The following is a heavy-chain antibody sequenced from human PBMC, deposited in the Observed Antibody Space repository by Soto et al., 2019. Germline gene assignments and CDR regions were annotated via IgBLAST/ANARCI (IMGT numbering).Heavy chain of an antibody. V-gene: IGHV1-2*04. CDR1: GYTFTGYY. Sequence: GGPVKVSCKASGYTFTGYYMHWVRQAPGQGLEWMGWINPNSGGTNYAQKFQGWVTMTRDTSISTAYMGLSRLRSDDTAVYYCARDSGSYYYDSSGYHRRVGYYGMDVWGQGTTVTVSS. J-gene: IGHJ6*02. CDR2: INPNSGGT. D-gene: IGHD3-22*01. CDR3: ARDSGSYYYDSSGYHRRVGYYGMDV.